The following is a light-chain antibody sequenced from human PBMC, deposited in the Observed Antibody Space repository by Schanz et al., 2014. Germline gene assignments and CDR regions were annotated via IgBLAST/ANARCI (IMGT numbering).Light chain of an antibody. CDR1: SSNIGSNF. Sequence: QSVLTQPPSVSAAPGQKVTISCSGSSSNIGSNFVSWYQHLPRTAPKLLIYDNNKRPSGIPDRFSGSKSGTSASLAITGLQAEDEADYYCQSYDSSLSGFSYVFGTGTKLTVL. J-gene: IGLJ1*01. V-gene: IGLV1-51*01. CDR2: DNN. CDR3: QSYDSSLSGFSYV.